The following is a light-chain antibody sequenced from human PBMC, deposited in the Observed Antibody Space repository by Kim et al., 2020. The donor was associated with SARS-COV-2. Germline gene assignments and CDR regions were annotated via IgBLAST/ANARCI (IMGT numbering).Light chain of an antibody. J-gene: IGKJ2*03. CDR2: DAS. V-gene: IGKV3-11*01. Sequence: EIVLTQSPATLSLSPEERATLSCRASQSVSSYLAWYQQKPGQAPRLLIYDASNRATGIPARFSGSGSGTDFTLTISSLEPEDFAVYYCQQRSNWRHSFGQGTKLEI. CDR1: QSVSSY. CDR3: QQRSNWRHS.